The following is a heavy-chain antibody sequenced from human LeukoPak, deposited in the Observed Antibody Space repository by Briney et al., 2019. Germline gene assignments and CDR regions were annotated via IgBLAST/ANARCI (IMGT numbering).Heavy chain of an antibody. J-gene: IGHJ3*02. V-gene: IGHV3-21*01. Sequence: GGSLRLSCAASGFTFSSHSMNWVRQAPGKGLEWVSSISSSSSYIYYADSVKGRFTISRDNAKNSLYLQMNSLRAEDTAVYYCARAAALIRDAFDIWGQGTMVTVSS. CDR2: ISSSSSYI. CDR3: ARAAALIRDAFDI. D-gene: IGHD2-15*01. CDR1: GFTFSSHS.